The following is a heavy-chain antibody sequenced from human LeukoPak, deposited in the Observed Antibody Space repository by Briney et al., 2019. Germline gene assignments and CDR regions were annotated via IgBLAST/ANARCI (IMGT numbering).Heavy chain of an antibody. V-gene: IGHV4-59*01. D-gene: IGHD1-26*01. Sequence: PSETLALPCTVSGGSISSYYWRWTRQPPGKGLEWMGYIYYSGSTNYNPSLKSRVTISVDTSKNQFSLKLSSVTAADTAVYYCAREGSIVGATPYFQHWGQGTLVTVSS. CDR3: AREGSIVGATPYFQH. CDR1: GGSISSYY. J-gene: IGHJ1*01. CDR2: IYYSGST.